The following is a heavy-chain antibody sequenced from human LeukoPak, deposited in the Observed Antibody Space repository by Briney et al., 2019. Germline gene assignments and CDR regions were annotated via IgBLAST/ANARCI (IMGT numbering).Heavy chain of an antibody. CDR1: GGSFSGYY. V-gene: IGHV4-34*01. J-gene: IGHJ6*03. CDR2: INHSGST. Sequence: PSETLSLTCAVYGGSFSGYYWSWIRQPPGKGLEWIGEINHSGSTNYNPSLKSRVTISVDTSKNQFSLKLSLVTAADTGVYYCARAVAGQNYYNYYYMDVWGKGTTVTVSS. D-gene: IGHD6-19*01. CDR3: ARAVAGQNYYNYYYMDV.